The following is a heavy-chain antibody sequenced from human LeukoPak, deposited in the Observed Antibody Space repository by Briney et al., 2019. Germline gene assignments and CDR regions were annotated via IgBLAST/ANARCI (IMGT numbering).Heavy chain of an antibody. CDR2: IKQDGSEK. V-gene: IGHV3-7*01. CDR3: AARYSSSWTDFDY. J-gene: IGHJ4*02. D-gene: IGHD6-13*01. CDR1: GFTFSSYW. Sequence: GGSLRLSCAASGFTFSSYWMSWVRQAPGKGLEWVANIKQDGSEKYYVDSVKGRFTISRDNAKNSLYLQMNSLRAEDTAVYYCAARYSSSWTDFDYWGQGTLVTVSS.